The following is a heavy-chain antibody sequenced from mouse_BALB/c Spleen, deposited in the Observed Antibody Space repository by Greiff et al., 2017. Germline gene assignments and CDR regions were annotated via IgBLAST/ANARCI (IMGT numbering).Heavy chain of an antibody. CDR1: GFSLTSYG. D-gene: IGHD2-14*01. CDR2: IWAGGST. CDR3: ARDGEGDVRDYFDY. Sequence: QVQLKEPGPGLVAPSQSLSITCTVSGFSLTSYGVHWVRQPPGKGLEWLGVIWAGGSTNYNSHLMSRLSISKDNSKSQVFLKMNSLQTDDTAMYYCARDGEGDVRDYFDYWGQGTTLTVSS. J-gene: IGHJ2*01. V-gene: IGHV2-9*02.